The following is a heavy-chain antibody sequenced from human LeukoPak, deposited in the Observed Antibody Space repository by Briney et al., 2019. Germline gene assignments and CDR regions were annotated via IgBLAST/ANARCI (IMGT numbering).Heavy chain of an antibody. V-gene: IGHV3-20*04. D-gene: IGHD3-22*01. J-gene: IGHJ4*02. CDR2: INWNGGST. Sequence: RAGGSLRLSCAASGFTFDDYGMSWVRQAPGKGLEWVSGINWNGGSTGYADSVKGRFTISRDNAKNSLYLQMNSLRAEDTALYYCARDGDYYDSSGYYYVPTFDYWGQGTLVTVSS. CDR1: GFTFDDYG. CDR3: ARDGDYYDSSGYYYVPTFDY.